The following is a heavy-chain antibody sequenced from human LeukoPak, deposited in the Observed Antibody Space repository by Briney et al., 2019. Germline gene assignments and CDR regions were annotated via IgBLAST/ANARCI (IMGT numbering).Heavy chain of an antibody. V-gene: IGHV3-23*01. CDR2: ISGSGGST. Sequence: GGSLRLSCAASGFTFSSYAMSWVRQAPGKGLEWVSAISGSGGSTYYADSVKGRFTISRGNSKNTLYLQMNSLRAEDTAVYYCAKSAVGVMITFGGVIGPFDYWGQGTLVTVSS. CDR3: AKSAVGVMITFGGVIGPFDY. CDR1: GFTFSSYA. J-gene: IGHJ4*02. D-gene: IGHD3-16*02.